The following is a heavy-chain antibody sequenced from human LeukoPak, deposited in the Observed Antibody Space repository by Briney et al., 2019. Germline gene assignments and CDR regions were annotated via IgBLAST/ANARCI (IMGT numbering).Heavy chain of an antibody. J-gene: IGHJ4*02. CDR3: AKQLGYCSDGSCYFPY. D-gene: IGHD2-15*01. V-gene: IGHV3-23*01. CDR1: GYTFSSSA. Sequence: GGSLRLSCAASGYTFSSSAMSWVRQAPGKGLEWVSAISNNGGYTYYADSVQGRFTISRDNSKSTLCLQMNSLRAEDTAVYYCAKQLGYCSDGSCYFPYWGQGTLVTVSS. CDR2: ISNNGGYT.